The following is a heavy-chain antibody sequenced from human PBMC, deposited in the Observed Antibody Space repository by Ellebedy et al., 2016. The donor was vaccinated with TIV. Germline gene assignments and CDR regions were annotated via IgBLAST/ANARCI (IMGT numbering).Heavy chain of an antibody. Sequence: MPSETLSLTCAISGDSVSSNSAIWNWIRQSPSRGLEWLGRTYYRSKWYNDYAVSVESRITINPDTSKNQFSLQLDSVTPEETAIYYCAVTTNYFAYWGQGTLVTVSS. CDR1: GDSVSSNSAI. CDR3: AVTTNYFAY. D-gene: IGHD1-14*01. J-gene: IGHJ4*02. V-gene: IGHV6-1*01. CDR2: TYYRSKWYN.